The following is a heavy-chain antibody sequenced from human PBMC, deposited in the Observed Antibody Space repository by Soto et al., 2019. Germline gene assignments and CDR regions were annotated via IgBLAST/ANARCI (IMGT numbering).Heavy chain of an antibody. J-gene: IGHJ4*02. V-gene: IGHV1-69*01. Sequence: QVQLVQSGAEVKKPGSSVKVSCKASGGTFSSYAISWVRQAPRQGLEWMGGIIPIFGTANYAQKFQGRVTITADESTSTAYMELSSLRSEDTAVYYCNVQGAAGMSNHFDYWGQGTLVTVSS. D-gene: IGHD3-10*02. CDR2: IIPIFGTA. CDR1: GGTFSSYA. CDR3: NVQGAAGMSNHFDY.